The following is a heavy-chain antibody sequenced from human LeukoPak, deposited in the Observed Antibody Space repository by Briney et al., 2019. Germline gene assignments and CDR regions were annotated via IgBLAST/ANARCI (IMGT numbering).Heavy chain of an antibody. CDR3: ARDPYYGSNSRYYYYYGMDV. CDR2: ISSSGNYI. J-gene: IGHJ6*02. Sequence: GGSLRLSCAASGLTFSSYSMNWVRQAPGRGLEWVSSISSSGNYIYYGDSVKGRFTISSDNAKNSLYLQMNRLRADDTAVYYCARDPYYGSNSRYYYYYGMDVWGQGTTVTVSS. D-gene: IGHD4-23*01. CDR1: GLTFSSYS. V-gene: IGHV3-21*01.